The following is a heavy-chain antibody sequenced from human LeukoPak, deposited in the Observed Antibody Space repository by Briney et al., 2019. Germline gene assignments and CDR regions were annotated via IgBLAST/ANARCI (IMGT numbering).Heavy chain of an antibody. Sequence: GGSLRLSCAASGFTVTNKLMTWVRQAPGKGLEWDSAIYRGGGTYYADSVKVRFTISRDNSKNTLYLQINSLSAEGTALYYWAVSATSVAGFVQGGNWFDPWGQGTLVTVSS. CDR3: AVSATSVAGFVQGGNWFDP. D-gene: IGHD6-6*01. CDR2: IYRGGGT. J-gene: IGHJ5*02. CDR1: GFTVTNKL. V-gene: IGHV3-53*01.